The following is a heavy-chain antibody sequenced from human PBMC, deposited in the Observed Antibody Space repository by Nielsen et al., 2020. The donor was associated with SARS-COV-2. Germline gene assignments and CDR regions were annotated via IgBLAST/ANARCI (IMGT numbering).Heavy chain of an antibody. CDR2: IKQDGSEK. CDR3: ARDPGYCSGGSCYSFDY. D-gene: IGHD2-15*01. CDR1: GLTFSSYW. V-gene: IGHV3-7*01. Sequence: GGSLRLSCAASGLTFSSYWMSWVRQAPGKGLEWVANIKQDGSEKYYVDSVKGRFTISRDNAKNSLYLQMNSLRAEDTAVYYCARDPGYCSGGSCYSFDYWGQGTLVTVSS. J-gene: IGHJ4*02.